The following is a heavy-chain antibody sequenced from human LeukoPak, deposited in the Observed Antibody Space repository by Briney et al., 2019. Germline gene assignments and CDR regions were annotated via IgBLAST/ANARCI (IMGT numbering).Heavy chain of an antibody. CDR3: ARAFRGGLRKMGSDAKDSAFDI. Sequence: GASVKVSCKASGYTFTGYYMHWVRQAPGQGLEWMGWINPNSGGTNYAQKFQGRVTMTRDTSISTAYMELSRLRSDDTAVYYCARAFRGGLRKMGSDAKDSAFDIWGQGTMVTVSS. D-gene: IGHD5-24*01. V-gene: IGHV1-2*02. J-gene: IGHJ3*02. CDR1: GYTFTGYY. CDR2: INPNSGGT.